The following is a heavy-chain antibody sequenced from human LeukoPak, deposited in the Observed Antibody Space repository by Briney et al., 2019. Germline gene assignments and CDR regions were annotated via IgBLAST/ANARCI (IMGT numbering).Heavy chain of an antibody. D-gene: IGHD3-3*01. Sequence: SETLSLTCTVSGGSISSSSYYWGWIRQPPGKGLEWIGSIYYSGSTYYNPSLKSRVTISVDTSKNQFSLKLSSVTAADTAVYYCARVLTYYDFWSGYSQDYYFDYWGQGTLVTVSS. CDR2: IYYSGST. J-gene: IGHJ4*02. CDR1: GGSISSSSYY. CDR3: ARVLTYYDFWSGYSQDYYFDY. V-gene: IGHV4-39*01.